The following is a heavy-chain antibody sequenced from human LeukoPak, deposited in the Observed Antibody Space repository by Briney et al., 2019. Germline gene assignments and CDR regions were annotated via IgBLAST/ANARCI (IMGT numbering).Heavy chain of an antibody. CDR1: GGFVTSGSYY. CDR2: IYYTGST. Sequence: PSETLSLTCTISGGFVTSGSYYWSWIRQPPEKGLEWIGYIYYTGSTDYNPSLKSRVTISVETSKNQFSLQLSSVTAADTAIYYCATSLESYYYMDVWGKGTTVTVSS. V-gene: IGHV4-61*01. J-gene: IGHJ6*03. CDR3: ATSLESYYYMDV. D-gene: IGHD5-24*01.